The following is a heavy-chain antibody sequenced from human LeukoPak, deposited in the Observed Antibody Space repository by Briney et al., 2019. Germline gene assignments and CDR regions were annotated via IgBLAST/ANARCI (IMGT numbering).Heavy chain of an antibody. V-gene: IGHV4-34*01. J-gene: IGHJ2*01. CDR1: GGSFSGYY. D-gene: IGHD2-15*01. CDR2: INHSGST. Sequence: AETLSLTCAVYGGSFSGYYWSWIRQPPGKGLEWIGEINHSGSTNYNPSLKSRVIISVDTSKNQFSLKLSSVTAADTAVYYCARRRVVVVAATVPSLKRYWYFDLWGRGTLVTVSS. CDR3: ARRRVVVVAATVPSLKRYWYFDL.